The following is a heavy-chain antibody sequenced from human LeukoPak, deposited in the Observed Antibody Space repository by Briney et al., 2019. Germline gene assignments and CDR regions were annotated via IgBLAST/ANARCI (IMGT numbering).Heavy chain of an antibody. V-gene: IGHV3-48*01. CDR2: ISSSSSTI. Sequence: GGSLRLSCAASGFTFSSYSMNWVRQAPGKGLEWVSYISSSSSTIYYADSVKGRFTISRDNAKNSLYLQMNSLRAEDTAVYYCARPSRLNTAMGGIDYWGQGTLVTVSS. CDR3: ARPSRLNTAMGGIDY. CDR1: GFTFSSYS. J-gene: IGHJ4*02. D-gene: IGHD5-18*01.